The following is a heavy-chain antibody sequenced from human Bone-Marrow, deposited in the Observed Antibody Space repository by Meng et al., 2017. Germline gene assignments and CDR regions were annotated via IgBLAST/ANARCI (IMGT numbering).Heavy chain of an antibody. D-gene: IGHD3-22*01. CDR2: ISSSSGSI. Sequence: GESLKISCAASGFTFSSYTMNWVRQAPGKGLEWVSSISSSSGSIYYADSVKGRFTISRDNAKNSLYLQMNSLRAEDTAVYYCARLPGGNYYDSSGYYYYYYYGMDVWGQGTTVTVSS. CDR3: ARLPGGNYYDSSGYYYYYYYGMDV. CDR1: GFTFSSYT. V-gene: IGHV3-21*01. J-gene: IGHJ6*02.